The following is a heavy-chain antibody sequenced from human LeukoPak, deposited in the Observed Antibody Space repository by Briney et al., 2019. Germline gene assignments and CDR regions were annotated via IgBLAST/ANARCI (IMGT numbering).Heavy chain of an antibody. CDR3: ARDGFVGAADY. V-gene: IGHV3-7*01. J-gene: IGHJ4*02. CDR1: GFTFSSYS. Sequence: GGSLRLSCAASGFTFSSYSMNWVRQAPGKGLELVANIKQDGSEKYYVDSVKGRFTISRDNAKNSLFLQMNSLRVEDTAVFYCARDGFVGAADYWGQGTLVTVSS. D-gene: IGHD6-13*01. CDR2: IKQDGSEK.